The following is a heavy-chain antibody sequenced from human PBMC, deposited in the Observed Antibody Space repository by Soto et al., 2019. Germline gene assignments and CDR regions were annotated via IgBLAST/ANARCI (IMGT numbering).Heavy chain of an antibody. V-gene: IGHV1-3*01. CDR1: GYTLTNYA. Sequence: ASVKVSCKASGYTLTNYAMHWVRQAPGQRLEWMGWINAGNGNTKYSQKFQGRVTITRDTSASTAYMELRSLRSDDTAVYYCARDCRGGDCYYYNWFDPWGQGTLVTVSS. CDR2: INAGNGNT. D-gene: IGHD2-21*02. CDR3: ARDCRGGDCYYYNWFDP. J-gene: IGHJ5*02.